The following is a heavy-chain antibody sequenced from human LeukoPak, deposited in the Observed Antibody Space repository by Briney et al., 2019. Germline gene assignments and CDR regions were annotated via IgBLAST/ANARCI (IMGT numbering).Heavy chain of an antibody. J-gene: IGHJ4*02. CDR1: GGSFSTYY. Sequence: PSETLSLTCTVSGGSFSTYYWSWIRQPPGKGLEWIGYIYYSGSTNYNPSLKSRVTISVDTSKNQFSLKLSSVTAADTAVYYCARVRIYYGSGSYYTHGLDYWGQGTLVTVSS. D-gene: IGHD3-10*01. CDR2: IYYSGST. CDR3: ARVRIYYGSGSYYTHGLDY. V-gene: IGHV4-59*01.